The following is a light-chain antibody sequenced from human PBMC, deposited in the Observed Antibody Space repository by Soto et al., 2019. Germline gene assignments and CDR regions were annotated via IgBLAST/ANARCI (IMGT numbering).Light chain of an antibody. V-gene: IGKV1-8*01. CDR2: AAS. CDR3: QHYYNYPWT. Sequence: AVLLTQSPSSFSASTGDRANITCRASQDIHNYLAWYQQVPGKAPKLLLYAASILQTGVPSRFSGSGSGTDFTLTIDGLQSEDFATYFCQHYYNYPWTFGQGTTVE. CDR1: QDIHNY. J-gene: IGKJ1*01.